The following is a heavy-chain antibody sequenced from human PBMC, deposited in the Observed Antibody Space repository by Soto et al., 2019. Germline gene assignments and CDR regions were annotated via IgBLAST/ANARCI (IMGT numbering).Heavy chain of an antibody. V-gene: IGHV3-11*01. D-gene: IGHD3-10*01. CDR3: AIDAWGGP. CDR1: GFHFNDYY. J-gene: IGHJ5*02. Sequence: QVQLVQSGGGLVRPGGSLTLSCAASGFHFNDYYMSWIRQAPGKGLEWVADINSSGTTTQYVDSVNGRFTISRDNTKKSLYLHMSSLRVDDTATYYCAIDAWGGPSGQGTLVTVSS. CDR2: INSSGTTT.